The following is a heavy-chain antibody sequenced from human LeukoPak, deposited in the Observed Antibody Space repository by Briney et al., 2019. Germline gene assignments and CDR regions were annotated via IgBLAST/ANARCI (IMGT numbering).Heavy chain of an antibody. J-gene: IGHJ4*02. Sequence: SETLSLTCAVYGTSFSGYSGSWIRQSPGKGLEWIGEITDSGGTNYNPSFKSQLTISADTSKNQFSLKLASVTAADTAVYYCARIESYHILYRPYWGQGTLVTVSS. D-gene: IGHD3-9*01. CDR1: GTSFSGYS. V-gene: IGHV4-34*01. CDR2: ITDSGGT. CDR3: ARIESYHILYRPY.